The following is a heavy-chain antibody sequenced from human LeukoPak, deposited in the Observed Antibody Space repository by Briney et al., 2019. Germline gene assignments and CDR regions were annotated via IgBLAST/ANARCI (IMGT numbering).Heavy chain of an antibody. CDR3: ARAIPGYSSGWYWGDAFDI. CDR2: IYYNGST. CDR1: GGSFSGYY. Sequence: PSETLSLTCAVYGGSFSGYYWSWIRQPPGKGLEWIGNIYYNGSTYYNPALKSRVTISVDTSKNQFSLKLSSVTAADTAAYYCARAIPGYSSGWYWGDAFDIWGQGTMVTVSS. J-gene: IGHJ3*02. D-gene: IGHD6-19*01. V-gene: IGHV4-34*01.